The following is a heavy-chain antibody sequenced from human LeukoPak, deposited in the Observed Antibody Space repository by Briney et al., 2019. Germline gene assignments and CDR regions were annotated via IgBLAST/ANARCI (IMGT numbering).Heavy chain of an antibody. Sequence: SETLSLTCAVYGGSFSGYYWSWIRQPPGKGLEWIGEINHSGSTNYNPSLKSRVTISVDTSKNQFSLKLSSVTAADTAVYYCARHYGSGSLHYMDVWGKGTTVTISS. D-gene: IGHD3-10*01. CDR1: GGSFSGYY. CDR3: ARHYGSGSLHYMDV. J-gene: IGHJ6*03. V-gene: IGHV4-34*01. CDR2: INHSGST.